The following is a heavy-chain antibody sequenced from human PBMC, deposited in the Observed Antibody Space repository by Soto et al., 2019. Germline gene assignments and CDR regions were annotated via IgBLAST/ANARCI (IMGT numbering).Heavy chain of an antibody. D-gene: IGHD3-16*02. J-gene: IGHJ3*02. CDR2: TYYRSEWHN. CDR3: ACSSRYNAFDI. CDR1: GDSVSSNSVT. V-gene: IGHV6-1*01. Sequence: SQTLSLTCAISGDSVSSNSVTWNWIRQSPSRGLEWLGRTYYRSEWHNDYAASVRSRITINADTSENQFSLQLNSVTPEDTAIYFGACSSRYNAFDIWGQGTGVTVSS.